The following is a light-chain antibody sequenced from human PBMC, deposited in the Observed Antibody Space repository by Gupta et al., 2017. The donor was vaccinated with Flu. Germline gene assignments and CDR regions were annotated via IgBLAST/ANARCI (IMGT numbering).Light chain of an antibody. CDR3: QQYDSYSLT. CDR1: QGISTW. J-gene: IGKJ4*01. CDR2: EAS. V-gene: IGKV1-5*03. Sequence: GDRVTITCRASQGISTWLAWYQKKPGKAPKLLIYEASSLQSGVPSRFSGSGSGTEFTLTISSLQPDDFATYYCQQYDSYSLTFGGGTKVEIK.